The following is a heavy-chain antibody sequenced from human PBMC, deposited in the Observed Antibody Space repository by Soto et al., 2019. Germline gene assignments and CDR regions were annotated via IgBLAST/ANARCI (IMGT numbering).Heavy chain of an antibody. Sequence: EVQLLESGGGLVQPGGSLRLSCAASGFTFSTYAMNWVRQAPGKGLEWVSTISGPAGSTYYADSVKGRFSISRDNSKNTLWLQMNALRAEDTAIYYCAKDHREPYGPGCYYFDSWGQGSLVTVSS. CDR2: ISGPAGST. CDR1: GFTFSTYA. CDR3: AKDHREPYGPGCYYFDS. D-gene: IGHD2-2*01. J-gene: IGHJ4*02. V-gene: IGHV3-23*01.